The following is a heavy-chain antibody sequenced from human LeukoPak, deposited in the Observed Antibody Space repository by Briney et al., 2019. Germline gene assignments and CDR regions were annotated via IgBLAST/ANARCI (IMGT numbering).Heavy chain of an antibody. D-gene: IGHD3-10*01. Sequence: GGSLRLSCAASGFTFSSYWMSWVRQAPGKGLEWVANIKQDGSEKYYVDSVKGRFTISRDNAKNSLYLQMNSLRAEDTAGYYCARDPYFGELSPHVYYWYMDVWGKGTTVTISS. CDR1: GFTFSSYW. CDR3: ARDPYFGELSPHVYYWYMDV. V-gene: IGHV3-7*01. CDR2: IKQDGSEK. J-gene: IGHJ6*03.